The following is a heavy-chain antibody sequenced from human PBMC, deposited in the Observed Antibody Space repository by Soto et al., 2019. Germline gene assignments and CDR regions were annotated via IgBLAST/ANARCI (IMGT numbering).Heavy chain of an antibody. D-gene: IGHD3-10*01. CDR3: AKSYYGSGSSVQPFDY. Sequence: PGGSLRLSCAASGFTFSTYAMSWVRQAPGKGLEWVSSISGSGGSTYYAASVKGRFTISRDNSKNTLYLEMNSLRAEDTAVYHCAKSYYGSGSSVQPFDYWAKGTLVTGSS. CDR1: GFTFSTYA. CDR2: ISGSGGST. V-gene: IGHV3-23*01. J-gene: IGHJ4*02.